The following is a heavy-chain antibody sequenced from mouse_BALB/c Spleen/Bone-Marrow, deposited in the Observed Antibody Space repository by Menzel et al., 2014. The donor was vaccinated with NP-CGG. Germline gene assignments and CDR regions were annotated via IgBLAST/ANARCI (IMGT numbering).Heavy chain of an antibody. J-gene: IGHJ3*01. D-gene: IGHD2-14*01. V-gene: IGHV5-4*02. Sequence: EVKLVESGGRLVKPGGSLKLSCAASGFSFSDHYMYWVRQTPEKRLEWVATISDGGGHTYYSDSVKGRFTISRDNAKNNLYLQVSSLKSEDTAMYHCARDGDYRYAWFSYWGQGTPVTVSA. CDR1: GFSFSDHY. CDR3: ARDGDYRYAWFSY. CDR2: ISDGGGHT.